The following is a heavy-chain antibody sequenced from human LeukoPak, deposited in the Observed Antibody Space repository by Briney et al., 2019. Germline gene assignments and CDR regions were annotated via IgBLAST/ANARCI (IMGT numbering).Heavy chain of an antibody. CDR3: ARAEVPNLYYYGMDV. J-gene: IGHJ6*02. CDR1: GYSFTSSA. V-gene: IGHV1-3*04. D-gene: IGHD1-1*01. CDR2: VNTGNSNT. Sequence: ASVKVSCKASGYSFTSSAMHWVRQAPGQGLEWMGWVNTGNSNTKYSQKFQGRVTITRDTSASTPYMELSSLRSEDTAVYYCARAEVPNLYYYGMDVWGQGTTVTVSS.